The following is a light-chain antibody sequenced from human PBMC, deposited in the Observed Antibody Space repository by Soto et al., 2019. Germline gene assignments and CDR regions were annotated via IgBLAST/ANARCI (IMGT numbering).Light chain of an antibody. CDR1: SSDVGGYNY. J-gene: IGLJ1*01. V-gene: IGLV2-14*01. CDR2: EVS. Sequence: QSALTQPASVSGSPGQSITISCTGTSSDVGGYNYVSWYQHHPGKAPKLMIYEVSNRPSGVSTRFSGSKSGNTASLTISGLQAEDEADYYCSSYTSSSTLYVFGTGTKATVL. CDR3: SSYTSSSTLYV.